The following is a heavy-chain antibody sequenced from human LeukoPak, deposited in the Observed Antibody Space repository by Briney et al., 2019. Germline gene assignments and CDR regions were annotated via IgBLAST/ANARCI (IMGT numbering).Heavy chain of an antibody. J-gene: IGHJ4*02. V-gene: IGHV4-4*07. CDR1: GGSIISYY. CDR2: IYTSGST. D-gene: IGHD2-15*01. CDR3: AREGCSGGSCNFVY. Sequence: SETLSLTCTVSGGSIISYYWSWIRQPAGKGLEWIGRIYTSGSTNYNPSLKSRVTMSVDTSKNQFSLKLSSVTAADTAVYYCAREGCSGGSCNFVYWGQGTLVTVSS.